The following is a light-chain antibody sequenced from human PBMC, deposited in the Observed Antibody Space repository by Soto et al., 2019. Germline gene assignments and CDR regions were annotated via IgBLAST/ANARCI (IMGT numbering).Light chain of an antibody. CDR3: LQEYNYPWT. J-gene: IGKJ1*01. CDR1: QGIRND. CDR2: AAS. Sequence: AIQMTQSPSSLSASVGDRVTITCRASQGIRNDLGWYQQKPGKAPKLLIYAASSLQSGVASRFSGSGSGTDFTLTISSVQPEDFATYYCLQEYNYPWTFGQGTKVEIK. V-gene: IGKV1-6*01.